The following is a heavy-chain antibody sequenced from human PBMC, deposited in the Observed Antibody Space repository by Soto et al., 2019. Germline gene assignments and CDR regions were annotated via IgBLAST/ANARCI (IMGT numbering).Heavy chain of an antibody. CDR2: IYYSGRT. Sequence: PSETLSLTCTVSGGSISSYYWSWIRQPPGKGLEWIGYIYYSGRTNYNPSLKSRVTISVDTSKNQFSLKVSSVTAADTAVYYCARETYGDYVGYFDPWGQGTLVTVSS. CDR1: GGSISSYY. CDR3: ARETYGDYVGYFDP. J-gene: IGHJ5*02. V-gene: IGHV4-59*12. D-gene: IGHD4-17*01.